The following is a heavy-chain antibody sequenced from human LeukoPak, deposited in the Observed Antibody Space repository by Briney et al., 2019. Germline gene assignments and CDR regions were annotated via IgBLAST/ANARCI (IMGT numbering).Heavy chain of an antibody. V-gene: IGHV1-69*13. CDR3: ARVRYSYGNDAFDI. J-gene: IGHJ3*02. Sequence: GASVKVSCKASGGTFSSYAISWVRQAPGQGLEWMGGIIPTFGTANYAQKFQGRVTITADESTSTAYMELSSLRSEDTAVYYCARVRYSYGNDAFDIWGQGTMVTVSS. CDR2: IIPTFGTA. D-gene: IGHD5-18*01. CDR1: GGTFSSYA.